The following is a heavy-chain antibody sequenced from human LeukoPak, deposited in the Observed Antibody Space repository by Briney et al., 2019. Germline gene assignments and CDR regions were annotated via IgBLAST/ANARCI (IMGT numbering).Heavy chain of an antibody. Sequence: SETLSLTCTVSGGSIRRSDFHWGWVRQPPGKGLEWIGIISHSGSTFYNPSLKSRVTISVDASTNQFSLKVRSVTAADTALYSCASRDDFWNGYYFDFWGQGILVTVSS. J-gene: IGHJ4*02. CDR2: ISHSGST. CDR1: GGSIRRSDFH. V-gene: IGHV4-39*01. D-gene: IGHD3-3*01. CDR3: ASRDDFWNGYYFDF.